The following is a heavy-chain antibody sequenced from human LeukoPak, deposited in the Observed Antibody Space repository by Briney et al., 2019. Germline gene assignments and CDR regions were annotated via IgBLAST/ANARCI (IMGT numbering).Heavy chain of an antibody. CDR1: GYTLTDLS. Sequence: GASVKVSCKVSGYTLTDLSMHWVRQAPGKGLEWLGGFGPEDGETIYAQKFQGRVTLAEDTSTDTAYMELSSLRSEDTAAYYCATDIPRRVRGVVYSSFGMDVWGQGTTVTVSS. D-gene: IGHD3-10*01. CDR3: ATDIPRRVRGVVYSSFGMDV. V-gene: IGHV1-24*01. J-gene: IGHJ6*02. CDR2: FGPEDGET.